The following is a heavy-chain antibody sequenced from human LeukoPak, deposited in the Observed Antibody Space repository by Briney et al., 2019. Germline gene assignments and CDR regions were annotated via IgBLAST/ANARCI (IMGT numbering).Heavy chain of an antibody. CDR2: INHSGST. D-gene: IGHD3-3*01. Sequence: PSETLSLTCAVYGGSFSGYYWSWIRQPPGKGLEWIGEINHSGSTNYNPSLKSRVTISVDTSKNQFSLKLSSVTAADTAVYYCARGSRDTLWSGYYYYYYGMDVWGQGTRSPSP. V-gene: IGHV4-34*01. CDR3: ARGSRDTLWSGYYYYYYGMDV. J-gene: IGHJ6*02. CDR1: GGSFSGYY.